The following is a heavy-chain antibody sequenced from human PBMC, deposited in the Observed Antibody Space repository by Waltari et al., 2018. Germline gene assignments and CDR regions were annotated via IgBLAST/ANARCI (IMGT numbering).Heavy chain of an antibody. V-gene: IGHV3-74*01. CDR2: VNTDGSNT. D-gene: IGHD5-12*01. CDR3: AREFGVLDYYYGMDV. CDR1: GFSFRSYG. J-gene: IGHJ6*02. Sequence: EVQLVESGGGLVQPGGSLRLSCAASGFSFRSYGMHWVRQAPGKGLVWVSLVNTDGSNTNYADSVKGRFTISRDNAKNTLFLQMNSLRAEDTAVYYCAREFGVLDYYYGMDVWGQGTTVTVSS.